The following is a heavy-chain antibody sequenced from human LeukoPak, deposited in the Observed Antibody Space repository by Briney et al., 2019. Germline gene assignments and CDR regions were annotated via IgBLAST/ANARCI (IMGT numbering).Heavy chain of an antibody. CDR2: ISGGNDNT. Sequence: GGSLRLSCTASGFPFSSYVMRWGRQAPGKGLEWVSVISGGNDNTYYADSVKGRFTISRDNSKNTLYLQMNSLRAEDTAVYYCVKGGWLDNWGQGTLVTVSS. V-gene: IGHV3-23*01. J-gene: IGHJ5*02. CDR1: GFPFSSYV. CDR3: VKGGWLDN.